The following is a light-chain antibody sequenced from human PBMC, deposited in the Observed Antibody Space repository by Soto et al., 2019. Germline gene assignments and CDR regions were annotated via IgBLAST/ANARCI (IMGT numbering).Light chain of an antibody. V-gene: IGLV2-23*01. Sequence: QSALTQPASVSGSPGQSITISCTGTSSDVGSYNLVSWYQQHPGTAPKLMIYEDNKRASGVSNRVSGSTSGITASLTISVLQAEDEADYYCCSYAGSSTWVFGGGTQLTVL. CDR1: SSDVGSYNL. CDR3: CSYAGSSTWV. CDR2: EDN. J-gene: IGLJ3*02.